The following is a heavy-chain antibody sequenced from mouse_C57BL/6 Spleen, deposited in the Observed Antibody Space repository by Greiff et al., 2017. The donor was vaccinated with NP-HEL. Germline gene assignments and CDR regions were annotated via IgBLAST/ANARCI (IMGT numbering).Heavy chain of an antibody. CDR1: GFTFSDYG. D-gene: IGHD1-1*01. J-gene: IGHJ1*03. Sequence: DVHLVESGGGLVKPGGSLKLSCAASGFTFSDYGMHWVRQAPEKGLEWVAYISSGSSTIYYADTVKGRFTLSRDNAKNTLFLQMTSLRSEDTAMYYCARGDYYGSSYFDVWGTGTTVTVSS. V-gene: IGHV5-17*01. CDR2: ISSGSSTI. CDR3: ARGDYYGSSYFDV.